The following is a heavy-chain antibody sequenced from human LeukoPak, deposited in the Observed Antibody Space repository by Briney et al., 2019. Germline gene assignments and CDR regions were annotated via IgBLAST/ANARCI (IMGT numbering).Heavy chain of an antibody. J-gene: IGHJ6*02. CDR1: GGTFSSYA. D-gene: IGHD2-21*01. CDR3: ASLEASRYYYYGMDV. CDR2: IIPIFGTA. V-gene: IGHV1-69*13. Sequence: ASVTVSCTASGGTFSSYAISWVRQAPGQGLEWMGGIIPIFGTANYAQKFQGRVTITADEPTSTAYMEPSSLRSEDTAVYYCASLEASRYYYYGMDVWGQGTTVTVSS.